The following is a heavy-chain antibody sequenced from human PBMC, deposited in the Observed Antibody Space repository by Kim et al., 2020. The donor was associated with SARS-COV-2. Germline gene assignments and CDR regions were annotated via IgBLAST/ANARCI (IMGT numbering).Heavy chain of an antibody. CDR3: ARDLNVIGIGGYFDY. D-gene: IGHD3-16*02. CDR2: ISYDGSNK. V-gene: IGHV3-30*04. Sequence: GGSLRLSCAASGFTFSSFAMHWVRQAPGKGLDWVAVISYDGSNKFYADSVMGRFTVSRDNSKNTLYLQMNSLRAEDTAVYYCARDLNVIGIGGYFDYWGQGTLVTVSS. CDR1: GFTFSSFA. J-gene: IGHJ4*02.